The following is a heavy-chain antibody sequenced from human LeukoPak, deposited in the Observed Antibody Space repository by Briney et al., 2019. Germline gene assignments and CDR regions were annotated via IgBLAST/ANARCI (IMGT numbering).Heavy chain of an antibody. CDR2: IYYSGST. J-gene: IGHJ4*02. D-gene: IGHD2-15*01. V-gene: IGHV4-39*01. CDR3: ASEVGYCSGGSCYYFDY. Sequence: PSETLSLTCTVSGGSISSSSYYWGWIRQPPGKGLEWIGSIYYSGSTYYNPSLKSRVTISVDTSKNQFSLKLSSVTAADTAAYYCASEVGYCSGGSCYYFDYWGQGTLVTVSS. CDR1: GGSISSSSYY.